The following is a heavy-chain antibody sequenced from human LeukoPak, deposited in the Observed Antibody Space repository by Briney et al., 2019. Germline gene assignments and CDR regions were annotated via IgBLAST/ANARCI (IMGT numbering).Heavy chain of an antibody. D-gene: IGHD3-22*01. J-gene: IGHJ4*02. CDR1: GFTFRSYW. CDR3: AKDSSGYYLRGGGIDY. V-gene: IGHV3-74*01. CDR2: INSDGSST. Sequence: GGSLRLSCAASGFTFRSYWMHWVRQAPGKGLVWVSRINSDGSSTSYADSVKGRFTISRDNAKNTLYLQMNSLRAEDTAVYYCAKDSSGYYLRGGGIDYWGQGTLVTVSS.